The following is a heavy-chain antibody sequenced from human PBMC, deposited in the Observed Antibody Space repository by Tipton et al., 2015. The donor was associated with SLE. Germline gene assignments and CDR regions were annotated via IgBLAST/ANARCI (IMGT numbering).Heavy chain of an antibody. V-gene: IGHV4-59*11. CDR3: ARAADSSSCYRGWFDP. CDR1: GGSISSHY. D-gene: IGHD6-13*01. Sequence: TLSLTCTVSGGSISSHYWSWIRQPPGKGLEWIGYIYYSGSTNYNPSLKSRVTISVDTSKNQFSLKLSSVTAADTAVYYCARAADSSSCYRGWFDPWGQGTLVTVSS. CDR2: IYYSGST. J-gene: IGHJ5*02.